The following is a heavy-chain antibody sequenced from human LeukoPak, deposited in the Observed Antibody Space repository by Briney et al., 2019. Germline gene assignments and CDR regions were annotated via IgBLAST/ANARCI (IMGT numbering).Heavy chain of an antibody. Sequence: GGSLTLSCAASGFTFSSYGMHWVRQAPGKGLEWVAVISYDGSNKYYADSVKGRFTISRDNSKNTLYLQMNSLRAEDTAVYYCAKDRCSSTSCYFDYWGQGNLVTVSS. CDR3: AKDRCSSTSCYFDY. CDR2: ISYDGSNK. D-gene: IGHD2-2*01. CDR1: GFTFSSYG. V-gene: IGHV3-30*18. J-gene: IGHJ4*02.